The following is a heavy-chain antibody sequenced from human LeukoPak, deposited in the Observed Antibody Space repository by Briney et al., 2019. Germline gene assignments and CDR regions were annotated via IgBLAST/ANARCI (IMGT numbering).Heavy chain of an antibody. CDR3: AREVSGSYYGY. J-gene: IGHJ4*02. CDR1: GGSISSGDYY. Sequence: SETLSLTCTVSGGSISSGDYYWSWTRQPPGKGLEWIGYIYYSGSTYYNPSLKSRVTISVDTSKNQFSLKLSSVTAADTAVYYCAREVSGSYYGYWGQGTLVIVSS. CDR2: IYYSGST. V-gene: IGHV4-30-4*08. D-gene: IGHD3-10*01.